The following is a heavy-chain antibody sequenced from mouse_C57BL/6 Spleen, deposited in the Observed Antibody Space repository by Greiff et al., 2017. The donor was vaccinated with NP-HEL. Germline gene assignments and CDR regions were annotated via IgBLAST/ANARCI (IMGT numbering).Heavy chain of an antibody. Sequence: QVQLQQPGAELVMPGASVKLSCKASGYTFTSYWMHWVKQRPGQGLEWIGEIDPSDSYTNYNQKFKGKSTLTVDKSSSTAYMQLSSLTSEDSAVYYCARSLYYGSSHWYFDVWGTGTTVTVSS. D-gene: IGHD1-1*01. V-gene: IGHV1-69*01. CDR1: GYTFTSYW. J-gene: IGHJ1*03. CDR3: ARSLYYGSSHWYFDV. CDR2: IDPSDSYT.